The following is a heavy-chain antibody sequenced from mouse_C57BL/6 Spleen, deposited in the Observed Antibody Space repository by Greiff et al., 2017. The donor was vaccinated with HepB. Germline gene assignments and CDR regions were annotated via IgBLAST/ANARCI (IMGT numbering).Heavy chain of an antibody. J-gene: IGHJ2*01. CDR2: ISSGGDYI. CDR3: TREPTMVPFDY. V-gene: IGHV5-9-1*02. Sequence: EVKLVESGEGLVKPGGSLKLSCAASGFTFSSYAMSWVRQTPEKRLEWVAYISSGGDYIYYADTVKGRFTISRDNARNTLYLQMSSLKSEDTAMYYCTREPTMVPFDYWGQGTTLTVSS. CDR1: GFTFSSYA. D-gene: IGHD2-2*01.